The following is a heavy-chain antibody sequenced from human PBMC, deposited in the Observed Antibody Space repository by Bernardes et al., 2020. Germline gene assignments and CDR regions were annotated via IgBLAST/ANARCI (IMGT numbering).Heavy chain of an antibody. CDR2: INEGGKEK. J-gene: IGHJ4*02. Sequence: GSLRLSCAASGFTFSRNWMTWIRQAPGKGLEWVANINEGGKEKYYLDSVQGRFTVSRDNSKNSLYLQMNSLTVDDTGVYYCAREWSLALGNHFDHWGQGILVTVAS. CDR1: GFTFSRNW. D-gene: IGHD3-10*01. CDR3: AREWSLALGNHFDH. V-gene: IGHV3-7*01.